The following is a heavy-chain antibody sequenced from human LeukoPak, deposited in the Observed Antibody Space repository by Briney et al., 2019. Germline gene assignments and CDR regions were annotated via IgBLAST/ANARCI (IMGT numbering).Heavy chain of an antibody. J-gene: IGHJ3*02. Sequence: GGSLRLSCAASGFTFSTYAMSWVRQAPGKGLEWVSAISGSGGSAYYADSVKGRFTISRDTSKNTVFLQMNSLRADDTAVYYCAKDRAYPNDVFDIWGQGTMVTVSS. V-gene: IGHV3-23*01. D-gene: IGHD2-21*01. CDR2: ISGSGGSA. CDR3: AKDRAYPNDVFDI. CDR1: GFTFSTYA.